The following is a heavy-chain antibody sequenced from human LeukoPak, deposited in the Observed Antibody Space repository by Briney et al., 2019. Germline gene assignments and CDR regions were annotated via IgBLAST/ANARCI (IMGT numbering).Heavy chain of an antibody. J-gene: IGHJ6*03. CDR1: GFTFSRYA. Sequence: GGSLRLSCAASGFTFSRYAMSWVRQAPGKGLEWVSSIIGSGATTYSAESVKGRFTISRDNSKNTLYLQMNSLRAEDTAVYCCASGGYCSSTTCYGYNFYYMDVWGKGTTVTVSS. CDR2: IIGSGATT. V-gene: IGHV3-23*01. D-gene: IGHD2-2*01. CDR3: ASGGYCSSTTCYGYNFYYMDV.